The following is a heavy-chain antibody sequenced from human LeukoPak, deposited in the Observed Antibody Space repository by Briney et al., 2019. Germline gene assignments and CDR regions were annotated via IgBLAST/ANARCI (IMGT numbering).Heavy chain of an antibody. CDR3: ARQRADRIFGVVMGFGLDY. J-gene: IGHJ4*02. CDR2: IHYSGST. CDR1: GGSITNYY. V-gene: IGHV4-59*12. D-gene: IGHD3-3*02. Sequence: PSETLSLTCTVPGGSITNYYWTWIRQPPGKGLEWIGYIHYSGSTNYNPSLKSRVTMSVDTSKNQFSLKLSSVTAADTAVYYCARQRADRIFGVVMGFGLDYWGRGTLVTVSS.